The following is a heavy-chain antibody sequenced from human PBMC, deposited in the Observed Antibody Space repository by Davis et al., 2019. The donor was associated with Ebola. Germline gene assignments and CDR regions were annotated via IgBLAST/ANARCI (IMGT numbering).Heavy chain of an antibody. D-gene: IGHD1-1*01. J-gene: IGHJ4*02. CDR1: WFTVSSNY. V-gene: IGHV3-53*01. Sequence: GSLRLSCAASWFTVSSNYMSWVCQAPGKGLEWVSVIYSGGSTYYADSVKGRFTISRDNSKNTLYLQMNSLRAEDTAVYYCARGGNWNVFDYWGQGTLVTVSS. CDR2: IYSGGST. CDR3: ARGGNWNVFDY.